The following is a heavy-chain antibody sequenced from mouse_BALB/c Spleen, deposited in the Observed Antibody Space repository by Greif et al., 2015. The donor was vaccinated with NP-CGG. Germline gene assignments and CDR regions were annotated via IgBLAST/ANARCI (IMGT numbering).Heavy chain of an antibody. J-gene: IGHJ2*01. V-gene: IGHV14-3*02. CDR3: ARKLGRGLYFDY. CDR2: IDPANGNT. Sequence: EVQLQQSGAELVKPGASVKLSCTASGFNIKDTYMHWVKQRPEQDLEWIGRIDPANGNTKYDPKFQGKATITADTSSNTAYLQLSSLTSEDTAVYYCARKLGRGLYFDYWGQGTTLTVSS. D-gene: IGHD4-1*01. CDR1: GFNIKDTY.